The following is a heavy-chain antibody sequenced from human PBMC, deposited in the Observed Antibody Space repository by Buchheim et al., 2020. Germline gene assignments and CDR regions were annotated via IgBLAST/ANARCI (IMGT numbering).Heavy chain of an antibody. J-gene: IGHJ4*02. V-gene: IGHV3-7*01. CDR2: IMGDGSEI. D-gene: IGHD4-17*01. CDR3: ARDPHDDLPFDY. CDR1: GFTFSNSW. Sequence: EVQLVESGGGLVQPGGSLRLSCVASGFTFSNSWMNWVRQAPGKGLEWVANIMGDGSEIHYVDSVKGRFTISRDNAKSSVYLQMNSLRAEDTAVYYCARDPHDDLPFDYWGQGTL.